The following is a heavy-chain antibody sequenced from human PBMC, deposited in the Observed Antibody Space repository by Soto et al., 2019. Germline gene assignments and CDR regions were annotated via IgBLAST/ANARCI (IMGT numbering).Heavy chain of an antibody. CDR3: ARKLVEMATNCYYGMDV. Sequence: GGSLRLSCAASGFTFSDYYMSWIRQAPGKGLEWVSYISSSSSYTNYADSVKGRFTISRDNAKNSLYLQMNSLRAEDTAVYYCARKLVEMATNCYYGMDVSGQGTKVTVYS. CDR2: ISSSSSYT. CDR1: GFTFSDYY. J-gene: IGHJ6*02. V-gene: IGHV3-11*06. D-gene: IGHD1-26*01.